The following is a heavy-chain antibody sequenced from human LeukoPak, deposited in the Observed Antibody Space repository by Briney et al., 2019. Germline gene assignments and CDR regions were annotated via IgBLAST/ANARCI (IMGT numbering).Heavy chain of an antibody. J-gene: IGHJ4*02. Sequence: SETLSLTCAVYGGSFSGYYWSWIRQPPGKGLEWIGEINHSGSTNYNPSLKSRVTISVDTSKNQFSLKLSSVTAADTAVYYCAIAVAGYFDYWGQGTLVTVPS. D-gene: IGHD6-19*01. CDR1: GGSFSGYY. CDR3: AIAVAGYFDY. V-gene: IGHV4-34*01. CDR2: INHSGST.